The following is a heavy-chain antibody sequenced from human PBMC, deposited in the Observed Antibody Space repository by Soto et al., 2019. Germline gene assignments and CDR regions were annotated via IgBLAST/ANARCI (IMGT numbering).Heavy chain of an antibody. J-gene: IGHJ4*02. CDR3: ARGSPQGRKRWLQNVPLVY. CDR2: ISYDGSNK. V-gene: IGHV3-30-3*01. Sequence: GGSLRLSCAASGFTFSSYAIHWVRQAPGKGLEWVAVISYDGSNKYYADSVKGRFTISRDNSKNTLYLQMNSLRAEDTAVYYCARGSPQGRKRWLQNVPLVYWGQGTLVTVSS. CDR1: GFTFSSYA. D-gene: IGHD5-12*01.